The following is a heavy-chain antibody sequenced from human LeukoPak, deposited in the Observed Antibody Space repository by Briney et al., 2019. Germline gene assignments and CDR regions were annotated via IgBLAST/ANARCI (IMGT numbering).Heavy chain of an antibody. CDR3: AKRIDIAVVPEAATHQAFDV. V-gene: IGHV3-7*03. CDR1: GFTFSSYW. Sequence: PGGSLRLSCAASGFTFSSYWMSWVRQAPGKGLEWVANIKQDGSEKYYVDSVKGRFTISRDNAKNSLYLQMNSLRVDDTAVYYCAKRIDIAVVPEAATHQAFDVWGQGTMVTVSS. D-gene: IGHD2-2*01. CDR2: IKQDGSEK. J-gene: IGHJ3*01.